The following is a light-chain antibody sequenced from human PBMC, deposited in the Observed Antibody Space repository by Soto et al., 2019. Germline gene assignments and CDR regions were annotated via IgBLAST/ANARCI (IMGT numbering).Light chain of an antibody. CDR2: GAS. CDR1: QEISIW. CDR3: QQADSFPLT. Sequence: DIQMTQSPSSVSASIGATVTFTCRGSQEISIWLAWYQQKPGKAPKLLIYGASTLESGVPSRFSGRGSGTDFTLTISSLQPEDFATYFCQQADSFPLTFGGGTKVEMK. J-gene: IGKJ4*01. V-gene: IGKV1D-12*01.